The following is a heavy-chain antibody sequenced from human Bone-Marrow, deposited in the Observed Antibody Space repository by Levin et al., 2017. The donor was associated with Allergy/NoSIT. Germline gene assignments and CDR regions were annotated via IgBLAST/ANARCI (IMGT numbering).Heavy chain of an antibody. D-gene: IGHD5-18*01. CDR2: IHHSGTA. Sequence: SETLSLTCDVSGASLDTTYWWTWVRQAPGKGLEWIGEIHHSGTANLSPSVKNRVTMSVDRSENQFSLKLTSVTAADTAVYYCTTGGNPGYSYVLGHWGQGILVTVSS. J-gene: IGHJ1*01. CDR1: GASLDTTYW. CDR3: TTGGNPGYSYVLGH. V-gene: IGHV4-4*02.